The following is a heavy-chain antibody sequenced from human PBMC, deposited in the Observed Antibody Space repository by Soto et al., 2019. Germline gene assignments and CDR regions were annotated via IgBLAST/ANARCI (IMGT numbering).Heavy chain of an antibody. J-gene: IGHJ4*02. D-gene: IGHD2-15*01. CDR1: GFTFSNYW. Sequence: EVQLVESGGGLVQPGGSLRLSCAASGFTFSNYWTSWVRRAPGKGLEWVANIHGDGSLKHYVDSVKGRFTISRDNAKKLLDLNRMSLRAQDPAYYDSWRSPWSGGSCYYDYWGQGTLVSVSS. CDR2: IHGDGSLK. CDR3: WRSPWSGGSCYYDY. V-gene: IGHV3-7*03.